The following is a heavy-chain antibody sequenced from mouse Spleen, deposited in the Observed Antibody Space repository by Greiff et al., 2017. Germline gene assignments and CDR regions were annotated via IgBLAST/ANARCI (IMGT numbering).Heavy chain of an antibody. J-gene: IGHJ1*03. D-gene: IGHD1-1*01. V-gene: IGHV14-2*01. Sequence: EVMLVESGAELVKPGASVKLSCTASGFNIKVYYIHWVKQRTEQGLEWIGRIDPEDGETKYVPKFQDKAAITADTSSNTAYLHLSSLTSEDTAVYYCARKGVYYGSSLWYFDVWGTGTTVTVSS. CDR1: GFNIKVYY. CDR2: IDPEDGET. CDR3: ARKGVYYGSSLWYFDV.